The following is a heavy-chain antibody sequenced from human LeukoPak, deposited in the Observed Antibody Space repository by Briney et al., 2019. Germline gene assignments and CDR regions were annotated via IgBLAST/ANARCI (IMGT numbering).Heavy chain of an antibody. Sequence: PSETLSLTCTVSGGSISSSSYYWGWIRQPPGKGLEWIGSIYYSGSTNYNPSLKSRVTISVDKSKNQFSLKLSSVTAADTAMYYCARKDYGSGSFSRSFDYWGQGTLVTVSS. D-gene: IGHD3-10*01. CDR1: GGSISSSSYY. V-gene: IGHV4-39*07. CDR2: IYYSGST. CDR3: ARKDYGSGSFSRSFDY. J-gene: IGHJ4*02.